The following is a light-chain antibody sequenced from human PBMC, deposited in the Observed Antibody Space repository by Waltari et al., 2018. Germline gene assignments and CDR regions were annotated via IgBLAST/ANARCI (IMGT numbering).Light chain of an antibody. CDR2: GQN. CDR3: NSRDSSGDHVV. J-gene: IGLJ3*02. V-gene: IGLV3-19*01. Sequence: SSELTQDPAVSVALGQTITMTCQGDPLRSFSANWYQQKPGQAPVLVIFGQNNRPSGIPDRFSGSTSGNTGSLTITGAQAEDEADYYCNSRDSSGDHVVFGGGTKLTVL. CDR1: PLRSFS.